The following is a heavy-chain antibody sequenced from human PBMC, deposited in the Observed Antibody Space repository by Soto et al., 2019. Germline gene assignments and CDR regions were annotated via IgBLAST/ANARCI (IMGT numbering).Heavy chain of an antibody. CDR2: ISAYNGNT. D-gene: IGHD3-22*01. J-gene: IGHJ6*02. CDR3: AGGGYYYDSSGYYYYGMDV. Sequence: ASVKVSCKASGYTFTSYGISWVRQAPGQGLEWMGWISAYNGNTNYAQKLQGRVTMTTDTSTSTAYMELRSLRSDDTAVYYCAGGGYYYDSSGYYYYGMDVWGQGTTVTVSS. CDR1: GYTFTSYG. V-gene: IGHV1-18*01.